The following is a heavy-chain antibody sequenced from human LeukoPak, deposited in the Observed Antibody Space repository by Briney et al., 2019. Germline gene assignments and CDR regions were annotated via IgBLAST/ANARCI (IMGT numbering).Heavy chain of an antibody. CDR3: AKDPRRMARSITFGGGRPYYFDY. CDR2: INPNSGGT. J-gene: IGHJ4*02. D-gene: IGHD3-16*01. Sequence: ASVKVSCKASGYTFTGYYMHWVRQAPGQGLEWMGWINPNSGGTNYAQKFQGRVTMTRDTSISTAYMELSRLRSDDTAVYYCAKDPRRMARSITFGGGRPYYFDYWGQGTLVTVSS. CDR1: GYTFTGYY. V-gene: IGHV1-2*02.